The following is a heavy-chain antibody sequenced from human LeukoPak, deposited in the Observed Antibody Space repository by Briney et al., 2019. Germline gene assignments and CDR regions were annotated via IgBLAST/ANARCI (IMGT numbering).Heavy chain of an antibody. CDR3: AREVFSSSWPTFDY. Sequence: GSLRLSCAASGFTFSSYSMNWVRQAPGKGLEWLSSISSSSTYIYYADSVKGRFTISRDNAKNSLYLQMNSLRAEDTAVYYCAREVFSSSWPTFDYWGQGTLVTVSS. V-gene: IGHV3-21*01. CDR1: GFTFSSYS. D-gene: IGHD6-13*01. J-gene: IGHJ4*02. CDR2: ISSSSTYI.